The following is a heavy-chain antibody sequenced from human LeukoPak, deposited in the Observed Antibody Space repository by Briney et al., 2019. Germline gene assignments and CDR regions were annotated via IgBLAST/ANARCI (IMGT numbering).Heavy chain of an antibody. CDR1: GGSISSYY. Sequence: SETLSLTCTVSGGSISSYYWSWIRQPPGKGLEWIGYIYYSGSTNYNPCLKSRITISVDTSKNQFSLKLSTGTAADTAVDYCARVKSDIFDCWGEGTLVTVFS. J-gene: IGHJ4*02. D-gene: IGHD3-9*01. V-gene: IGHV4-59*01. CDR3: ARVKSDIFDC. CDR2: IYYSGST.